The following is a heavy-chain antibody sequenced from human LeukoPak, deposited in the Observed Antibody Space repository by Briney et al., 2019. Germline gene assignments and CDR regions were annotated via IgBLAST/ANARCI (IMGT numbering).Heavy chain of an antibody. CDR1: GFTFSSYS. Sequence: SGGSLRLSCAASGFTFSSYSMNWVRQAPGKGLEWVSYIISSSSTIYYADSVKGRFTISRANAKNSVYLQMKSLRAEDTAVYYCAREQNGVGSGPKKYYYMDVWGKGTTVTVSS. CDR3: AREQNGVGSGPKKYYYMDV. CDR2: IISSSSTI. D-gene: IGHD3-10*01. V-gene: IGHV3-48*04. J-gene: IGHJ6*03.